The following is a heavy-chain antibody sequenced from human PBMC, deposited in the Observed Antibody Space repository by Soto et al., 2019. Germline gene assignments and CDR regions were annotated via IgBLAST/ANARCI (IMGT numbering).Heavy chain of an antibody. J-gene: IGHJ4*02. CDR2: ISYDGSNK. CDR1: GFTFSSYA. V-gene: IGHV3-30-3*01. Sequence: QVLLVESGGGVVQPGRSLRLSCAASGFTFSSYAIHWVRQAPGKGLEWVALISYDGSNKYYADSVKGRCTISRDNSKNTLYLQMNSLRAEDTAVYYCARHKRDLRFLEWSYYFDYWGQGTLVTVSS. CDR3: ARHKRDLRFLEWSYYFDY. D-gene: IGHD3-3*01.